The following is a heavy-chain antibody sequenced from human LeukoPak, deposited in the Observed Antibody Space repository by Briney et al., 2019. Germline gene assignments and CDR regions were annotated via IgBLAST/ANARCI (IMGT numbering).Heavy chain of an antibody. J-gene: IGHJ4*02. D-gene: IGHD3-22*01. V-gene: IGHV4-30-4*08. CDR1: GGSISSGDYY. CDR2: IYYSGST. Sequence: SQTLSLTCTVSGGSISSGDYYWSWIRQPPGKGLEWIGYIYYSGSTYYNPSLESRVTISVDTSKNQFSLKLSSVTAADTAVYYCARLRDSSGYHDYWGQGTLVTVSS. CDR3: ARLRDSSGYHDY.